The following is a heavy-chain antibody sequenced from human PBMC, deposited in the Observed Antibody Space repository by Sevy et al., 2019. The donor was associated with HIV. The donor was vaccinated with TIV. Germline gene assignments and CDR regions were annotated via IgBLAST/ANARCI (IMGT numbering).Heavy chain of an antibody. V-gene: IGHV3-23*01. Sequence: GGSLRLSCTASGFTFNTHAMTWVRQAPGKGLEWVSVISGPGLSTYYADSVKARFTISRDNSRNTLYLQMNSLRVDDTATYYCAKALNPALESMIEVILRTLKGFDVWGQGTMVTVSS. J-gene: IGHJ3*01. CDR2: ISGPGLST. CDR1: GFTFNTHA. CDR3: AKALNPALESMIEVILRTLKGFDV. D-gene: IGHD3-22*01.